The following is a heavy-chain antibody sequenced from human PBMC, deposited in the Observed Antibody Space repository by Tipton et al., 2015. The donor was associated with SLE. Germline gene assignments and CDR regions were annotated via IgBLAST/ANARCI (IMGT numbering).Heavy chain of an antibody. J-gene: IGHJ6*02. Sequence: GSLRLSCATSGFSVSTNHMSWVRQAPGKGLEWVSTIYSGGPTFYADSMKGRFTISRDNAKNSLYLQMSSLRAEDTALYYCAKGGGFSGSYYDYYGMDVWGQGTTVTVSS. D-gene: IGHD1-26*01. V-gene: IGHV3-53*05. CDR1: GFSVSTNH. CDR3: AKGGGFSGSYYDYYGMDV. CDR2: IYSGGPT.